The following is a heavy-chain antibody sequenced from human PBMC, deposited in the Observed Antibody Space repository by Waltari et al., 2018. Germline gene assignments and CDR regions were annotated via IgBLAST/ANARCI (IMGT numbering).Heavy chain of an antibody. J-gene: IGHJ2*01. Sequence: QVQLQQSGSGLVKPSQTPPPPCVISGDPVSRNRAAGNWIRQSPSRGLEWLGRTYYKSKWYTDYAESVRSRITIDADTSRNQFSLHLKSVTPEDTAVYFCARDSALRGYWYFDLWGRGTQVTVSS. CDR3: ARDSALRGYWYFDL. CDR1: GDPVSRNRAA. CDR2: TYYKSKWYT. V-gene: IGHV6-1*01.